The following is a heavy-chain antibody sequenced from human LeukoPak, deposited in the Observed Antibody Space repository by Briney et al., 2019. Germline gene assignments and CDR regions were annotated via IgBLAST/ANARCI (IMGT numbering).Heavy chain of an antibody. CDR1: GFTFSDYY. V-gene: IGHV3-11*04. Sequence: PGGSLRLSCAASGFTFSDYYMSWIRQAPGKGLEWVSYISSSGSTIYYADSVKGRFTISRDNAKNSLYLQMNSLRAEDTAVYYCARETYYHGSGSSPYGMDVWGQGTTVTVSS. CDR2: ISSSGSTI. D-gene: IGHD3-10*01. CDR3: ARETYYHGSGSSPYGMDV. J-gene: IGHJ6*02.